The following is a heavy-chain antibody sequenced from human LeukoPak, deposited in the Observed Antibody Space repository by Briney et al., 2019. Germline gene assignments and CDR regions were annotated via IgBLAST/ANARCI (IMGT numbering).Heavy chain of an antibody. CDR2: ISGSGAGT. CDR1: GFIFSNSA. J-gene: IGHJ4*02. Sequence: GGSLRLSCAASGFIFSNSAMNWVRQVPGKGLEWVSAISGSGAGTFYAASVKGRFTISRDISKNTLYLQMNSLRAEDTAVYYCAKDRRVYDSGSYDYWGQGTLVTVSS. CDR3: AKDRRVYDSGSYDY. V-gene: IGHV3-23*01. D-gene: IGHD3-22*01.